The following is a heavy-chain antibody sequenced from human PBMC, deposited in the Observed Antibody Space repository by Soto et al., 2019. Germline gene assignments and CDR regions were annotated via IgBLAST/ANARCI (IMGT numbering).Heavy chain of an antibody. CDR2: IIPIFGTA. CDR3: ARGLGGVYAFDI. V-gene: IGHV1-69*01. CDR1: GGTFSSYA. D-gene: IGHD3-10*01. Sequence: QVQLVQSGAEVKKPGYSVKVSCKASGGTFSSYAISWVRQAPGQGLEWMGGIIPIFGTANYAQKFQGRVTISADESTITAYMEPSSLRSEDTAVYSCARGLGGVYAFDIWGQGTMVTVSS. J-gene: IGHJ3*02.